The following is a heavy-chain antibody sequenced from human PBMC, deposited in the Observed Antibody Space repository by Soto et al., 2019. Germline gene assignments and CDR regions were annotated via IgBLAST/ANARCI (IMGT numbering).Heavy chain of an antibody. CDR3: ARRGVFGVVKGGLDP. Sequence: SETLSLTCAVYGGSFSGYYWSWIRQPPGKRLEWIGEINHSGSTNYNPSLKSRVTISVDTSKNQFSLKLSSVTAADTAVYYCARRGVFGVVKGGLDPWGQGTLVTVSS. D-gene: IGHD3-3*01. J-gene: IGHJ5*02. CDR2: INHSGST. CDR1: GGSFSGYY. V-gene: IGHV4-34*01.